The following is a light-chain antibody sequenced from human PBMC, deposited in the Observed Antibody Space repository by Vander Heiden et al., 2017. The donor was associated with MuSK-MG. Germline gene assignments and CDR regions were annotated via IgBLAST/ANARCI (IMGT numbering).Light chain of an antibody. CDR1: RSVLYSSKNKQY. V-gene: IGKV4-1*01. CDR3: QQDYNTPYT. Sequence: NVTTQSPDSLAVSLGERATVNRKSSRSVLYSSKNKQYLDWYQQKPGQPRKLLIYGSSTREAGVPDRFSGSGSGTDSTLTISSLQAEDVAVYYCQQDYNTPYTFGQGTKLEIK. CDR2: GSS. J-gene: IGKJ2*01.